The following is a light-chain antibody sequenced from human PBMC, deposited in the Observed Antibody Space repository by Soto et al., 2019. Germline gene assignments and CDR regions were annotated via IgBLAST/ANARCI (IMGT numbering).Light chain of an antibody. Sequence: EIVLTQSPASLSLSPGERATLSCTASQSVDSYLVWYQQKPGKAPRLLISGASNRATGIPARFSGSGSGTDFTLTINSLESDDFAVYYCQQRDSWLITFGQGTRLEIK. CDR1: QSVDSY. CDR3: QQRDSWLIT. CDR2: GAS. V-gene: IGKV3-11*01. J-gene: IGKJ5*01.